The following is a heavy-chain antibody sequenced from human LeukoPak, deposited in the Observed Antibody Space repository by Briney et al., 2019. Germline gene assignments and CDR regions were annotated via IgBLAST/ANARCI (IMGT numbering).Heavy chain of an antibody. V-gene: IGHV3-11*04. CDR3: ARDFTVPDAFDI. CDR2: ISSSGSTI. J-gene: IGHJ3*02. D-gene: IGHD4-11*01. CDR1: GFTFSDYY. Sequence: GGSLRLSCAASGFTFSDYYMSWIRQAPGKGREWVSYISSSGSTIYYADSVKGRFTISRDNAKNSLYLQMNSLRAEDTAVYYCARDFTVPDAFDIWGQGTMVTVSS.